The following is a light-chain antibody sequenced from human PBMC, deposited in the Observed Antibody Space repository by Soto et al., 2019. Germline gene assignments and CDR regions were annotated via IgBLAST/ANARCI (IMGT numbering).Light chain of an antibody. V-gene: IGLV4-69*01. Sequence: QSVLTQSPSASASLGASVKLTCTLSSGHNSYAIAWHQQQPEKGPRYLMKLNSDGSHSKGDGIPDRFSGSSSGAERYLTISSLQSEDEADYYCQTWGTGIHVFGGVTKLTVL. CDR2: LNSDGSH. CDR1: SGHNSYA. J-gene: IGLJ2*01. CDR3: QTWGTGIHV.